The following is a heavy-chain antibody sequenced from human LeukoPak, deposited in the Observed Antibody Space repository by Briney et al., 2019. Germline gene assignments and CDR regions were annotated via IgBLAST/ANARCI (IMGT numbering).Heavy chain of an antibody. CDR1: GFTFSSYG. V-gene: IGHV3-21*01. D-gene: IGHD4-17*01. J-gene: IGHJ4*02. CDR3: ARDRYYGDYPELVDY. CDR2: ISSSSSYI. Sequence: GGSLRLSCAASGFTFSSYGMNWVRQAPGKGLEWASSISSSSSYIDYADSVKGRFTISRDNAKNSLYLQMNSLRAEDTAVYYCARDRYYGDYPELVDYWGQGTLVTVSS.